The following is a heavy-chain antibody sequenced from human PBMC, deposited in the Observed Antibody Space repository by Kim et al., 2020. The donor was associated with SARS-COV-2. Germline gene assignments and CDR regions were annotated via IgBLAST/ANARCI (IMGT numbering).Heavy chain of an antibody. V-gene: IGHV4-39*01. CDR3: ASTDFESSGSDSAFYY. J-gene: IGHJ6*01. Sequence: SETLSLTCTVSGGSISSSSYYWGWIRQPPGKGLEWIGSIYYIGNTYYNPSLKSRVTISVDTSKNQCSLKLSSVTAADTAVYYCASTDFESSGSDSAFYY. CDR1: GGSISSSSYY. D-gene: IGHD5-12*01. CDR2: IYYIGNT.